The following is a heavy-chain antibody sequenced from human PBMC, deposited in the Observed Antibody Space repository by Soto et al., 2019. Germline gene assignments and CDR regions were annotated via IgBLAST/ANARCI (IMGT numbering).Heavy chain of an antibody. Sequence: SETLSLTCAVSGVSLTSGNWWTWVRQSPQRGLEYIGEIFHDGTANYYPSFERRVAMSVDTSRNQFSLKLTSVTAADTAVYFCVRLVYDTRLNYMYFDFWGPGTLVTVSS. CDR1: GVSLTSGNW. D-gene: IGHD3-10*01. V-gene: IGHV4-4*02. CDR2: IFHDGTA. CDR3: VRLVYDTRLNYMYFDF. J-gene: IGHJ4*02.